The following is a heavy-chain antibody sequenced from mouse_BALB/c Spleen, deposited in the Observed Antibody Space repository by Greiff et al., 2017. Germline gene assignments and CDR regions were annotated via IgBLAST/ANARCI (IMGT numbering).Heavy chain of an antibody. Sequence: EVKVVESGGDLVKPGGSLKLSCAASGFTFSSYGMSWVRQTPDKRLEWVATISSGGSYTYYPDSVKGRFTISRDNAKNTLYLQMSSLKSEDTAMYYCARMDGTMIHYYAMDYWGQGTSVTVSS. D-gene: IGHD2-4*01. CDR3: ARMDGTMIHYYAMDY. J-gene: IGHJ4*01. V-gene: IGHV5-6*01. CDR2: ISSGGSYT. CDR1: GFTFSSYG.